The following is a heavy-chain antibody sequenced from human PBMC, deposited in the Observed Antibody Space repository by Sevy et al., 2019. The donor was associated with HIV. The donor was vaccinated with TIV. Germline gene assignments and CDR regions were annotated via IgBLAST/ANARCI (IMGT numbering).Heavy chain of an antibody. CDR2: IKQDGSEK. CDR1: EFTFSNFW. V-gene: IGHV3-7*01. Sequence: LSLTCAASEFTFSNFWMSWVRQAPGKGLEWVATIKQDGSEKYYVESVMGRFTISRDNAKNSLFLQLNSLRAEDTAVYYCARDQGLFLRFYFDSWGQGALVTVSS. J-gene: IGHJ4*02. CDR3: ARDQGLFLRFYFDS.